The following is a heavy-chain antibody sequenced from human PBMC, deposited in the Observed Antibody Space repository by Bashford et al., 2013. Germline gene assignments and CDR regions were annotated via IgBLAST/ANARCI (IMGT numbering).Heavy chain of an antibody. V-gene: IGHV4-34*01. J-gene: IGHJ4*02. CDR1: GGSFSGYY. Sequence: SETLSLTCAVYGGSFSGYYWSWIRQPPGKGLEWIGEINHSGSTNYNPSLKSRVTISVDTSKNQFSLKLSSVTAADTAVYYCARAFSGYEYYWGQGTLVTVSS. CDR3: ARAFSGYEYY. CDR2: INHSGST. D-gene: IGHD5-12*01.